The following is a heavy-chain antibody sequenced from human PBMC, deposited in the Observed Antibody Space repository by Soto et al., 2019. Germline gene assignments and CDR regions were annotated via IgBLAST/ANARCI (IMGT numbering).Heavy chain of an antibody. CDR2: IYRNGHT. CDR3: ARGPSTSSIGTFDI. D-gene: IGHD6-6*01. V-gene: IGHV4-4*07. J-gene: IGHJ3*02. CDR1: GGSISSFY. Sequence: PSETLSLTCSVSGGSISSFYWNWIRQPAGKGLEWIGRIYRNGHTDYNPSLNSRVTMSADTSKHQFSLQLSSVTAADTARYYCARGPSTSSIGTFDIWGQGTMVTVSS.